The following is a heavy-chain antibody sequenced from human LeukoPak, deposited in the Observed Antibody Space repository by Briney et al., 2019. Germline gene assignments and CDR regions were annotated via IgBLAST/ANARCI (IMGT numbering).Heavy chain of an antibody. J-gene: IGHJ4*02. Sequence: SETPSLTCAVSGYSISSGYYWGWIRQPPGKGLEWIGSIYHSGSTYYNPSLKSRVTISVDTSKNQFSLKLSSVTAADTAVYYCAVNYYGSGRPTNAFDYWGQGTLVTVSS. V-gene: IGHV4-38-2*01. CDR1: GYSISSGYY. CDR3: AVNYYGSGRPTNAFDY. CDR2: IYHSGST. D-gene: IGHD3-10*01.